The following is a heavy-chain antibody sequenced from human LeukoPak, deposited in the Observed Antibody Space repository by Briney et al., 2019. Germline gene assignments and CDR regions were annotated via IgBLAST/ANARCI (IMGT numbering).Heavy chain of an antibody. CDR2: ISSSSSYI. Sequence: PGGSLRLSCAASGFTFSSYSMNWVRQAPGKGLEWVSSISSSSSYIYYADSVKGRFTISRDNAKNSLYLQMNSMRAEDTAVYYCAIVGPSVGDYAYCGQGTLVTVSS. CDR1: GFTFSSYS. V-gene: IGHV3-21*01. D-gene: IGHD4-17*01. J-gene: IGHJ4*02. CDR3: AIVGPSVGDYAY.